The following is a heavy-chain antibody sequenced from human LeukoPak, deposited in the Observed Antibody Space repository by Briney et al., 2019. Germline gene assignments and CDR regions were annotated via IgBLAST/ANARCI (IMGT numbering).Heavy chain of an antibody. V-gene: IGHV1-69*04. Sequence: SVKVSCKASGYTFTGYYMHWVRQAPGQGLEWMGRIIPILGIANYAQKFQGRVTITADKSTSTAYMELSSLRSEDTAVYYCARAAVTTRGGYFDYWGQGTLVTVSS. J-gene: IGHJ4*02. CDR2: IIPILGIA. CDR1: GYTFTGYY. CDR3: ARAAVTTRGGYFDY. D-gene: IGHD4-17*01.